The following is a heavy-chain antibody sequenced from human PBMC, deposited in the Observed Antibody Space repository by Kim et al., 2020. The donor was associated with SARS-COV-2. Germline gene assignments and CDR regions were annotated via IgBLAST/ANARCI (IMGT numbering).Heavy chain of an antibody. Sequence: SETLSLTCTVSGGSISSYYWSWIRQPPGKGLEWIGYIYYSGSTNYNPSLKSRVTISVDTSKNQFSLKLSSVTAADTAVYYCARSQGVWGSYRYTDFDYWGQGTLVTVSS. D-gene: IGHD3-16*02. V-gene: IGHV4-59*01. CDR1: GGSISSYY. CDR3: ARSQGVWGSYRYTDFDY. CDR2: IYYSGST. J-gene: IGHJ4*02.